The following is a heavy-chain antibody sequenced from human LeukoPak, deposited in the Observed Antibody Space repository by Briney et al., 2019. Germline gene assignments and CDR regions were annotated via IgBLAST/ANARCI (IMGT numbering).Heavy chain of an antibody. V-gene: IGHV1-2*02. J-gene: IGHJ3*02. D-gene: IGHD6-13*01. CDR2: INPNSGGT. CDR3: ARARRSSWYGDAFDI. Sequence: ASVRVSCKASEYSFTAYYIHWVRQAPGQGLEWMGWINPNSGGTNYAQKFQGRVTMTRDTSISTAYMDLSRLRTDDTAVYYCARARRSSWYGDAFDIWGQGTMVTVSS. CDR1: EYSFTAYY.